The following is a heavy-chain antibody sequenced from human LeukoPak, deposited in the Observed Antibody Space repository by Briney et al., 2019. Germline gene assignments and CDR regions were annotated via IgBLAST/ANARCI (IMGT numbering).Heavy chain of an antibody. Sequence: SETLSLTCTVSGGSISSGGYYWSWIRQHPGKGLEWIGYIYYGESTYYNPSLKSRVTISVDTSKNQFSLKLSSVTAADTAVYYCASSRYNWNDYWGQGTLVTVSS. CDR3: ASSRYNWNDY. J-gene: IGHJ4*02. D-gene: IGHD1-20*01. CDR1: GGSISSGGYY. CDR2: IYYGEST. V-gene: IGHV4-31*03.